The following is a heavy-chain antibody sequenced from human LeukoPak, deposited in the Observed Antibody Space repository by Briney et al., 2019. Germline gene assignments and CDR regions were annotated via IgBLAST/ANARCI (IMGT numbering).Heavy chain of an antibody. CDR3: ARFPEWELLGSPPP. D-gene: IGHD1-26*01. Sequence: GGSLRLSCAASGFTFSSYSMNWVRQAPGKGLEWVSSISSSSSYIYYADSVRGRFTISRDNAKNSLYLQMNSLRAEDTAVYYCARFPEWELLGSPPPWGQGTMVTVSS. CDR1: GFTFSSYS. V-gene: IGHV3-21*01. J-gene: IGHJ3*01. CDR2: ISSSSSYI.